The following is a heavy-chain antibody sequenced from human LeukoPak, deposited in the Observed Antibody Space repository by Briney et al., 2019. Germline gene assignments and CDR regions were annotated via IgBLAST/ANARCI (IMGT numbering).Heavy chain of an antibody. CDR2: IYHSGST. Sequence: SGTLSLTCAVSGGSISSNNWWTWVRQPPGKGLEWVGEIYHSGSTNYNPSLKSRVTFSVDTSKNQFSLKLSSVTAADTAVYYCARAGQPHYYDSSGYYYEFDYWGQGTLVTVSS. J-gene: IGHJ4*02. CDR3: ARAGQPHYYDSSGYYYEFDY. V-gene: IGHV4-4*02. CDR1: GGSISSNNW. D-gene: IGHD3-22*01.